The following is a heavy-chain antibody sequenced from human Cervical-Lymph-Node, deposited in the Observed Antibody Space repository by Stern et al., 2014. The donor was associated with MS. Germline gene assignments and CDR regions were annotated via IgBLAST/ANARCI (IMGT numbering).Heavy chain of an antibody. J-gene: IGHJ4*02. Sequence: QVQLGQSGAEVKKPGASVKVSCKASGYTFTNYEINWVRQATGQGLEWMGWMHPNSDNTGYAQKFQGRVTMTRNTSISTVYMELSSLRSDDTAVYYCAREGVIVGPNRFDYWGQGTLVTVSS. V-gene: IGHV1-8*01. CDR2: MHPNSDNT. D-gene: IGHD3-16*02. CDR3: AREGVIVGPNRFDY. CDR1: GYTFTNYE.